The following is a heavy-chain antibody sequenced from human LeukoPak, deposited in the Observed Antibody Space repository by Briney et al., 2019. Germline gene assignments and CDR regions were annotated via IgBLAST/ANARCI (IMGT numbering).Heavy chain of an antibody. V-gene: IGHV1-46*01. J-gene: IGHJ4*02. CDR1: GYTFTSHY. CDR2: INPSGDIT. D-gene: IGHD3-22*01. Sequence: ASVKVSCKASGYTFTSHYMHWVRQAPGQGLEWMGIINPSGDITNYAQKFQGRVTMTRDTSTSTVYMELRSLRSEDTAVYYCARVGYYESSGYYEYWGQGTLVTVSS. CDR3: ARVGYYESSGYYEY.